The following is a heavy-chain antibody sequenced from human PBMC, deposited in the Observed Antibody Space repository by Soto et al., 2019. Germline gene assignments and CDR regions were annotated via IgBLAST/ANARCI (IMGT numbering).Heavy chain of an antibody. CDR3: AKEKDTAMVTTTFDP. D-gene: IGHD5-18*01. V-gene: IGHV3-33*06. J-gene: IGHJ5*02. CDR2: IWYDGSNK. Sequence: QVQLVESGGGLVQPGRSLRLSCAASGFTFSSYGMHWVRQAPGKGLEWVAVIWYDGSNKYYADSVKGRFTISRDNSKNTLYLQMNSLRAEDTAVYYCAKEKDTAMVTTTFDPWGQGTLVTVSS. CDR1: GFTFSSYG.